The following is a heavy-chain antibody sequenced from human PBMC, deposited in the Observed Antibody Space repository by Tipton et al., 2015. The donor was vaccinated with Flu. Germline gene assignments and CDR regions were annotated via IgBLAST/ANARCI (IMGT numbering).Heavy chain of an antibody. D-gene: IGHD3-10*01. CDR3: ARDFRGGHAIDI. Sequence: GSLRLSCAASGFTFSSYSMNWVRQAPGKGLEWVSYISSSSSTIYYADSVKGRFTISRDNAKNSLYLQMNSLRAEDTAVYYCARDFRGGHAIDIWGQGTMVTVSS. V-gene: IGHV3-48*04. CDR1: GFTFSSYS. J-gene: IGHJ3*02. CDR2: ISSSSSTI.